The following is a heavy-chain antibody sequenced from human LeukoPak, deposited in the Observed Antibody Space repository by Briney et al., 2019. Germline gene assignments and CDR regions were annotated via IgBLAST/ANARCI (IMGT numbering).Heavy chain of an antibody. V-gene: IGHV3-49*04. CDR2: ITSKGYGETV. CDR1: GFSLGDYP. J-gene: IGHJ4*02. CDR3: LRALAATVGQWYFDY. Sequence: GGSLRLSCTGSGFSLGDYPMSWVRQAPGKGLEWLGFITSKGYGETVEYAASVRGRFTISRDDSNSIAYLQLNNLQTDDTAVYYCLRALAATVGQWYFDYSGRGTLVTVSS. D-gene: IGHD6-19*01.